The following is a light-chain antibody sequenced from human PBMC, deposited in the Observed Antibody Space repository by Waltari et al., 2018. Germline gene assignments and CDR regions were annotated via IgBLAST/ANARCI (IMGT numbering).Light chain of an antibody. CDR2: KAT. J-gene: IGKJ2*01. Sequence: DIQMTQSPSTLSAFVGDRVIITCRASQSISIWLAWYQQKPGKAPKLLIYKATSLERGVPSRFSGSGSGTEFTLTISSLQPDDFASYYCQQYSSFIYTFGQGTKVEI. V-gene: IGKV1-5*03. CDR1: QSISIW. CDR3: QQYSSFIYT.